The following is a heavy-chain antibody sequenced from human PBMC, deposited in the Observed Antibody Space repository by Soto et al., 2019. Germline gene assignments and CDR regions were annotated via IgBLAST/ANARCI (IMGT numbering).Heavy chain of an antibody. CDR2: IIPIFGTA. J-gene: IGHJ4*02. V-gene: IGHV1-69*01. Sequence: QVQLVQSGAEVKKPGSSVKVSCKASGGTFSSYAISWVRQAPGQGLEWMGGIIPIFGTANYAQKFQGRVTITADESTSTAYMELSSLRYEDTAVYYCARDSAGYGSGSGDFDYWGQGTLVTVSS. CDR1: GGTFSSYA. CDR3: ARDSAGYGSGSGDFDY. D-gene: IGHD3-10*01.